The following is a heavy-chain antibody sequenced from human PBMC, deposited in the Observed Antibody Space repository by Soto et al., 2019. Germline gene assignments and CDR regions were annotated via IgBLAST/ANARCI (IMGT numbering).Heavy chain of an antibody. CDR3: ARAPMVLSRSYFDS. V-gene: IGHV4-59*01. Sequence: QVHLRESGPGLVKPSETLSLSCTVSGGSISNFYWSWIRQPPGKGLEWIGYISYSGNTNYNPSLKSRVSISVDTSKTQLSLNLTSVTAADTAVYYCARAPMVLSRSYFDSWGQGTPVTVSS. D-gene: IGHD2-8*01. CDR2: ISYSGNT. CDR1: GGSISNFY. J-gene: IGHJ4*02.